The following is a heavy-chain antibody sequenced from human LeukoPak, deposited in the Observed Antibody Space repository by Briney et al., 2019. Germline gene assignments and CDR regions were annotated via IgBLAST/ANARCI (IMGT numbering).Heavy chain of an antibody. J-gene: IGHJ4*02. D-gene: IGHD4-23*01. V-gene: IGHV1-2*02. CDR3: ARVYGAKAKFEY. Sequence: ASVKVSCKASGYTFTGFYMHWVRQAPGQGLEWMGWINPSSGGTNSAQKFQGRVTMTRDTSISTAYMELSRLRSDDTAVYYCARVYGAKAKFEYWGQGTLVTVSS. CDR2: INPSSGGT. CDR1: GYTFTGFY.